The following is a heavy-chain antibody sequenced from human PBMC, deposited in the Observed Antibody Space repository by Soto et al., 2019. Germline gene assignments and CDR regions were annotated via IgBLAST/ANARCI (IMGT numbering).Heavy chain of an antibody. V-gene: IGHV1-69*01. CDR2: IIAMFGVA. D-gene: IGHD2-2*01. J-gene: IGHJ5*02. CDR3: TREVQVNSTRNPTWFDP. CDR1: GDTFSTYS. Sequence: QVQLVQSGAEVKKPGSSVKVSCKASGDTFSTYSISWVRQAPGQGLEWMGGIIAMFGVAVYAQKFQGRVTITADDPTSTAYMVLSSLRSADTAFYYCTREVQVNSTRNPTWFDPWGQGSLVTVSS.